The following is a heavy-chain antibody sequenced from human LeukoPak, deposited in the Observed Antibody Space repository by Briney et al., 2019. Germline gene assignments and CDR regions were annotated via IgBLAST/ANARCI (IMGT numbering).Heavy chain of an antibody. V-gene: IGHV4-59*01. CDR1: GGSINSYY. CDR3: ARVGGMTTINNAAFDI. D-gene: IGHD4-4*01. Sequence: PSETLSLTCTVSGGSINSYYWNWIRQPPGKGLEWIGYIYHSGSTNYNPSLKSRVTISLGTSKNQFSLKLTSVTAADTAIYYCARVGGMTTINNAAFDIWGQGTMVTVSS. CDR2: IYHSGST. J-gene: IGHJ3*02.